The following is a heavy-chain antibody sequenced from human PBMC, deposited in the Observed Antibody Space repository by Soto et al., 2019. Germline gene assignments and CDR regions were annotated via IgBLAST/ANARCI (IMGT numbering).Heavy chain of an antibody. Sequence: ASVKVSCKASGYTFTSYDINWVRQATRQGLEWMGWMNPNSGNTGYAQKFQGRVTITADESTSTAYMELSSLRSEDTAVYYCAREYYYEISGYYSLDYWGQGTLVTVSS. D-gene: IGHD3-22*01. V-gene: IGHV1-8*01. J-gene: IGHJ4*02. CDR2: MNPNSGNT. CDR3: AREYYYEISGYYSLDY. CDR1: GYTFTSYD.